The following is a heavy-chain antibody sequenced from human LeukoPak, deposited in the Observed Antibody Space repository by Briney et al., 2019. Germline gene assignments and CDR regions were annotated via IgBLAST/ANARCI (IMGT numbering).Heavy chain of an antibody. J-gene: IGHJ3*02. CDR3: AREGGSNAFDI. CDR2: ISYDGSNK. Sequence: AGGSLRLSCAASGFTFSSYVMSWVRQAPGKGLEWVAVISYDGSNKYYADSVKGRFTISRDNSKNTLYLQMNSLRAEDTAVYYCAREGGSNAFDIWGQGTMVTVSS. D-gene: IGHD2-2*01. V-gene: IGHV3-30*03. CDR1: GFTFSSYV.